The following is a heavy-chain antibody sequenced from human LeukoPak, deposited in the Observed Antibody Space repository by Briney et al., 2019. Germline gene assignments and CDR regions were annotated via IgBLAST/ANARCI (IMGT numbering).Heavy chain of an antibody. CDR3: AKGRGEEIIDLFDP. V-gene: IGHV3-23*01. CDR1: GFTFRSYA. D-gene: IGHD2-21*01. J-gene: IGHJ5*02. CDR2: ISGSSGGT. Sequence: PGGSLRLSCAASGFTFRSYAMAWVRQAPGKGLEWVSSISGSSGGTYYSHSVKGRFTISRDNSNNRLYLQMNSLRAEDTALYSCAKGRGEEIIDLFDPWGQGTLVTVSS.